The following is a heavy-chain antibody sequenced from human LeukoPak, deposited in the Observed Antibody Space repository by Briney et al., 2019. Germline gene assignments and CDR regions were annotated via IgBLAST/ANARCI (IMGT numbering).Heavy chain of an antibody. V-gene: IGHV3-23*01. J-gene: IGHJ4*02. CDR2: ISGSGGST. CDR3: AKNGGIGKTHDYGDY. CDR1: GFTFSSYA. Sequence: PGGSLRLSCAASGFTFSSYAMSWVRQAPGKGLEWVSAISGSGGSTYYADSVKGRFTISRDNSKNTLYLQMNSLRAEDTAVYYCAKNGGIGKTHDYGDYWGQGTLVTVSS. D-gene: IGHD3-16*01.